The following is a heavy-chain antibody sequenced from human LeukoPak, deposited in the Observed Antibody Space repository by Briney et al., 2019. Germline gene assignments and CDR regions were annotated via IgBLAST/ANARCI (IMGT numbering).Heavy chain of an antibody. Sequence: GGSLRLSCAASGFTFSTYWMSWVRQAPGEGLEWVANIQQDGIKKYYVDSVEGRFTISRENAKNSLFLQMSSLRADDTAVYYCGRELDGSVDYWGQGPLVTVSS. V-gene: IGHV3-7*01. J-gene: IGHJ4*02. CDR3: GRELDGSVDY. D-gene: IGHD3-10*01. CDR2: IQQDGIKK. CDR1: GFTFSTYW.